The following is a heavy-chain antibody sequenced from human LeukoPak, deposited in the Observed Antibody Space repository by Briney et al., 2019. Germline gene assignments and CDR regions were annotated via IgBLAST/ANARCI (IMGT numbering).Heavy chain of an antibody. D-gene: IGHD6-13*01. V-gene: IGHV4-39*07. Sequence: SETLSLTCTVSGGSISSSSYYWGWIRQPPGKGLEWIGSIYYSGSTYYNPSLKSRVTISVDTSKNQFSLKLSSVTAADTAVYYCARIAAARRGIIDYWGQGTLATVSS. J-gene: IGHJ4*02. CDR3: ARIAAARRGIIDY. CDR2: IYYSGST. CDR1: GGSISSSSYY.